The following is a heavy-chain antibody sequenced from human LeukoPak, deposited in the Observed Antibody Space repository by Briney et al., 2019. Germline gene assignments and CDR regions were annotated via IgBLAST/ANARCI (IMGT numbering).Heavy chain of an antibody. Sequence: GGSLRLSCTASGFTFNTYSMIWVRQAPGKGLEWVSSITSHSSYITYADSVKGRFTLSRDNAKNSLYLQMNSLRAEDTAVYYCAGDGGYTSGWYDYWGQGTLVTVSS. J-gene: IGHJ4*02. CDR2: ITSHSSYI. D-gene: IGHD6-19*01. V-gene: IGHV3-21*01. CDR1: GFTFNTYS. CDR3: AGDGGYTSGWYDY.